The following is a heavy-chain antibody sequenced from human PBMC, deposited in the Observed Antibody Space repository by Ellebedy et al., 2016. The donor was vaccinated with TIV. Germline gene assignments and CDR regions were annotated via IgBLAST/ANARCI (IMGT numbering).Heavy chain of an antibody. J-gene: IGHJ4*02. CDR1: GFTFSSYA. Sequence: PGGSLRLSCAASGFTFSSYAMSWVRQAPGKGLEWVAVIFYDGTEKYYADSVRGRFTISRDNSKNTLDLQMNSLRVEDTAVYFCVRDQGMDTGTFEYWGQGTRVTVSS. CDR2: IFYDGTEK. CDR3: VRDQGMDTGTFEY. V-gene: IGHV3-33*08. D-gene: IGHD1-1*01.